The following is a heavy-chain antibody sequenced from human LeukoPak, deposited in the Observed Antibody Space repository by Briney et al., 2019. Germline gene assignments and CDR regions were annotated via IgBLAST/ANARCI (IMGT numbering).Heavy chain of an antibody. J-gene: IGHJ4*02. CDR3: ARGGEWVLRFLEWLSEIDY. V-gene: IGHV4-61*02. D-gene: IGHD3-3*01. Sequence: SETLSLTCTVTGGSISSGSYYWSWIRQPAGKGLEWIGRIYTCGSTNYNPSLNSRVTISVDTSKNQFSLKLSSVTAADTAVYYCARGGEWVLRFLEWLSEIDYWGQGTLVTVSS. CDR1: GGSISSGSYY. CDR2: IYTCGST.